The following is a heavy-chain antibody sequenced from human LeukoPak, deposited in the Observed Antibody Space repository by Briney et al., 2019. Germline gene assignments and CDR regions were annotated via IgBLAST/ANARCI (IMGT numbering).Heavy chain of an antibody. CDR1: GGTFSSYA. D-gene: IGHD5-24*01. J-gene: IGHJ3*02. CDR3: ARERWPDAFDI. Sequence: ASVKVSCKASGGTFSSYAISWVRQAPGQGLEWMGRIIPILGIANYAQKFQGRVTITADKSTSTAYMELSSLRPEDTAVYYCARERWPDAFDIWGQGTVVTVSS. V-gene: IGHV1-69*04. CDR2: IIPILGIA.